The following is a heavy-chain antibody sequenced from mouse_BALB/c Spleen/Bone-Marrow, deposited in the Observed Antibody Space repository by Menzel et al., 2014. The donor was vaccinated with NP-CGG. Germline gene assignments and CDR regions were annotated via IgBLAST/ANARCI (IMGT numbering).Heavy chain of an antibody. V-gene: IGHV1S34*01. CDR2: ISCYNGAT. Sequence: LVXXXXSVKISCKASGYSFTGYYMHWVKQSHGKSLEWIGYISCYNGATSYTQKFKGKATFTVDTSSSTAYMQFNRLTFEDSAVYYWARGDAHYVDLDYWGQGTTLTVSS. D-gene: IGHD2-3*01. J-gene: IGHJ2*01. CDR3: ARGDAHYVDLDY. CDR1: GYSFTGYY.